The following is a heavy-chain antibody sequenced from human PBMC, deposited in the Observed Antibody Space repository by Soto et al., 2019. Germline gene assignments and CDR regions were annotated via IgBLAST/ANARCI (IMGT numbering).Heavy chain of an antibody. CDR1: GGSIFSSY. J-gene: IGHJ5*02. CDR3: ARAPAASSWFDP. D-gene: IGHD2-15*01. V-gene: IGHV4-59*01. Sequence: SETLSLTCTVSGGSIFSSYWTWIRQPPGKGLEWIGNVYYSGSTNYNPSLKSRITISVDTSKNQFSLNLSSVTAADTAVYYCARAPAASSWFDPWGQGPLVTLSS. CDR2: VYYSGST.